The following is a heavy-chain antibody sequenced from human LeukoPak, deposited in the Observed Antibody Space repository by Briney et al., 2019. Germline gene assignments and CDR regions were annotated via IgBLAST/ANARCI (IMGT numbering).Heavy chain of an antibody. D-gene: IGHD6-19*01. Sequence: GGSLRLSCAASGFTFSSYAMSWVRQAPGEGLEWVSAISGSGGSTYYADSVKGRFTISRDNSKNTLYLQMNSLRAEDTAVYYCAKSLGSSGRGPFDYWGQGTLVTVSS. CDR3: AKSLGSSGRGPFDY. CDR2: ISGSGGST. V-gene: IGHV3-23*01. CDR1: GFTFSSYA. J-gene: IGHJ4*02.